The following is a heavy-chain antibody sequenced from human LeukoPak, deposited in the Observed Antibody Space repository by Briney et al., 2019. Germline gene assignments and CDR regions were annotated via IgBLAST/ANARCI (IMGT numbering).Heavy chain of an antibody. CDR2: INPNSGGT. J-gene: IGHJ4*02. CDR1: GYTFTGYY. V-gene: IGHV1-2*02. CDR3: ARALERVYYDSSGYNY. Sequence: ASVKVSCKASGYTFTGYYMHWVRQAPGQGLEWMGWINPNSGGTNYAQKFQGRVTMTRDTSISTAYMELSRLRSDDTAVYYCARALERVYYDSSGYNYWGQGTLVTVSS. D-gene: IGHD3-22*01.